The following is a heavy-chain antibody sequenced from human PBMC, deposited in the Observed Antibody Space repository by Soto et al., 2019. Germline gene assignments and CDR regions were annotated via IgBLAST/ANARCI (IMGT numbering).Heavy chain of an antibody. V-gene: IGHV1-2*02. CDR3: AYHMVRGVNY. Sequence: QVQLVQSGAEVRKPGASLKVSCKASGYTFTGYYMNWVRQAPGQGLEWMGWINPDSGGTNYAQKFQGRVTMTRDTSISTAYMELSRLRSDDTAVYYCAYHMVRGVNYWGQGTLVTVSS. J-gene: IGHJ4*02. CDR2: INPDSGGT. CDR1: GYTFTGYY. D-gene: IGHD3-10*01.